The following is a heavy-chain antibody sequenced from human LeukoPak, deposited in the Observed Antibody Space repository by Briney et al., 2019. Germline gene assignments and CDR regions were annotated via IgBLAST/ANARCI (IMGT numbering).Heavy chain of an antibody. Sequence: SETLSLTCTVSGGSISSSNYYWGWIRQPPGKGLEWIGSIYYSGSTYYNPSLKSRVSISVDTSKNQFSLKLSSVTAADSAVYYCARQLYYYDSSGYFDYWGQGTLVTVSS. CDR1: GGSISSSNYY. CDR3: ARQLYYYDSSGYFDY. D-gene: IGHD3-22*01. V-gene: IGHV4-39*01. J-gene: IGHJ4*02. CDR2: IYYSGST.